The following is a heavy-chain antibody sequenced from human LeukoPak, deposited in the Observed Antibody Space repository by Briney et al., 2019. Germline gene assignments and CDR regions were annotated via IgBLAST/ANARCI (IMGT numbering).Heavy chain of an antibody. D-gene: IGHD6-13*01. CDR2: ISGSDSST. CDR1: GFTFSSSA. J-gene: IGHJ4*02. V-gene: IGHV3-23*01. Sequence: GGSLRLSCAASGFTFSSSAMSWVRQAPGKGLEWVSTISGSDSSTHYADSVKGRFTISRDNSKSTLYLQMNSLRADDTAVYYCAKDAAAAGSAYYFEYWGQGTLVTVSS. CDR3: AKDAAAAGSAYYFEY.